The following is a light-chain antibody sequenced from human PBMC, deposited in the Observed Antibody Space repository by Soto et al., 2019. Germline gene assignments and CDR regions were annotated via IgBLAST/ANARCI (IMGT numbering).Light chain of an antibody. CDR2: EVS. J-gene: IGLJ3*02. V-gene: IGLV2-14*01. CDR3: SSYTSNSIWV. Sequence: QSVLTQPASVSGSPGQSITISCTGTSSDVGGYNYVSWYQQYPGKAPKLMIYEVSNRPSGVSNRFSGSKSGNTASLTISGLQAEDEADYYCSSYTSNSIWVFGGGTKLTVL. CDR1: SSDVGGYNY.